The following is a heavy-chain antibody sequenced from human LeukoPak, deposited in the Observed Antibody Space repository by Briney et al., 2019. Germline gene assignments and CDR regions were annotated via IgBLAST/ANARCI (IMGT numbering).Heavy chain of an antibody. CDR2: IRYDGNNK. V-gene: IGHV3-30*02. CDR3: AKDVHDYINY. J-gene: IGHJ4*02. D-gene: IGHD3-16*01. Sequence: GGSLRLSCAASGLTFSSYGIHWVRQAPGKGLEWVAFIRYDGNNKYYADSVKGRFTISRDNSKNTLYLQMNSLRTEDMAVYYCAKDVHDYINYWGQGTLVTVSS. CDR1: GLTFSSYG.